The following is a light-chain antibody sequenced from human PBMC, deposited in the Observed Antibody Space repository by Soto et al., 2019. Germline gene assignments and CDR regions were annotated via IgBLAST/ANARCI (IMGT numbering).Light chain of an antibody. J-gene: IGKJ1*01. CDR1: QLISSD. CDR3: QQYNNWPRGT. V-gene: IGKV3-15*01. Sequence: EMVMTQSPVTLSVSPGESATLSCRATQLISSDLAWYQQKPGQAPRLLIYAASTRATGIPARFSGSVSGAEFTLTISGLQSEDFAVYYCQQYNNWPRGTFGQGTKVDIK. CDR2: AAS.